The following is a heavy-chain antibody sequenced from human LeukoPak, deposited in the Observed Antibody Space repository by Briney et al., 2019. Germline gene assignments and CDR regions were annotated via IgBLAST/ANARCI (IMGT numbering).Heavy chain of an antibody. CDR3: ATHCSSTSCYNHY. CDR1: GFTFSSYA. Sequence: GGSLRLSCAASGFTFSSYAMHWVRQAPGKGLEWVAVISYDGSNKYYAGSVKGRFTISRDNSKNTLYLQMNSLRAEDTAVYYCATHCSSTSCYNHYWGQGTLVTVSS. V-gene: IGHV3-30*04. D-gene: IGHD2-2*02. CDR2: ISYDGSNK. J-gene: IGHJ4*02.